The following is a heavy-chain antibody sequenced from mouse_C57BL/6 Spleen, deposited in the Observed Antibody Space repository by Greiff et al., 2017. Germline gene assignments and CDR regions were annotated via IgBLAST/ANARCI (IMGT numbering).Heavy chain of an antibody. D-gene: IGHD1-3*01. Sequence: QVQLQQPGAELVKPGASVKLSCKASGYTFTSYWMQWVKQRPGQGLEWIGEIDPSDSYTNYNQKFKGKATLTVDTSSSTAYMQLSSLTAEDSAVYYCARSSPYAMDDWGQGTSVTVSS. CDR3: ARSSPYAMDD. V-gene: IGHV1-50*01. J-gene: IGHJ4*01. CDR1: GYTFTSYW. CDR2: IDPSDSYT.